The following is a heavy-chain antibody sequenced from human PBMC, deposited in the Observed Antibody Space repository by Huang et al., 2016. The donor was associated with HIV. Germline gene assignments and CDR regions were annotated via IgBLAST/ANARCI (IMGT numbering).Heavy chain of an antibody. D-gene: IGHD3-10*01. CDR2: IRDDGSNK. Sequence: QVQLVESGGGVVQPGGSLRLSCAASGFTFSSYGMHWVRQAPGKGLEWVAFIRDDGSNKYYADSVKGRFTNSRENSKNTLYLQRNSLRAEDTAVYYCAKGSMANAFDIWGQGTMVTVSS. CDR1: GFTFSSYG. V-gene: IGHV3-30*02. CDR3: AKGSMANAFDI. J-gene: IGHJ3*02.